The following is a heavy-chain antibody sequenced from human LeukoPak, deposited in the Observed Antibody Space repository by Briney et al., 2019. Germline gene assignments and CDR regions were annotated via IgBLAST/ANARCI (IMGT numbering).Heavy chain of an antibody. CDR1: GFTFSSYS. CDR3: ARDYYGSGSYYISAFDI. V-gene: IGHV3-21*01. J-gene: IGHJ3*02. D-gene: IGHD3-10*01. Sequence: PGGSLRLSCAASGFTFSSYSMNWVRQAPGKGLEWVSSISSSSSYIYYADSVKGRFTISRDNAKNSLYPQMNSLRAEDTAVYYCARDYYGSGSYYISAFDIWGQGTMVTVSS. CDR2: ISSSSSYI.